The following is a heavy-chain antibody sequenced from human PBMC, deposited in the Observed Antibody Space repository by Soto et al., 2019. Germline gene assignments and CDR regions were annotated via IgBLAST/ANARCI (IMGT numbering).Heavy chain of an antibody. J-gene: IGHJ3*02. CDR2: IYWDDDK. CDR1: GFSLSPSGVG. V-gene: IGHV2-5*02. Sequence: QITLKESGPTLVKPTQTLTLTCTFSGFSLSPSGVGVGWIRQPPGKALEWLALIYWDDDKRYSPSLKSRLTITKDTSKNQVVLTMTNMDPVDTATYYCAHSSRITIFGVVTRDAFDIWGQGTMVTVSS. CDR3: AHSSRITIFGVVTRDAFDI. D-gene: IGHD3-3*01.